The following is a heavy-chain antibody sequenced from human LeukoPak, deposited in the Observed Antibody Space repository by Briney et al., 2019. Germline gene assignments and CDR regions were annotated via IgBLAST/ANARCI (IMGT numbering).Heavy chain of an antibody. CDR1: GFTFSSYA. V-gene: IGHV3-30-3*01. J-gene: IGHJ3*02. CDR2: ISYDGSSK. Sequence: GRSLRLSCAASGFTFSSYAMHWVRQAPGKGLEWVAVISYDGSSKYYADSVKGRFTISRDNSKNTLYLQMNSLRAEDTAVYYCARVRGKGHMVRAHAFDIWGQGTMVTVSS. CDR3: ARVRGKGHMVRAHAFDI. D-gene: IGHD3-10*01.